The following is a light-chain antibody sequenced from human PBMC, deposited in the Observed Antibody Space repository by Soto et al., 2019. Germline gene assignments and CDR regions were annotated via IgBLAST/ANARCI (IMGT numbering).Light chain of an antibody. CDR2: DAA. V-gene: IGKV3-11*01. J-gene: IGKJ1*01. Sequence: MVSTQSPATLSLSPGERATVSCRASQSVYSLLAWFQQKPGQVPRLLIYDAATRATGIPARFSGSGYGTDFTLSISSLEPEDFAVYFCQQRANLWTFGQGTRVQIK. CDR3: QQRANLWT. CDR1: QSVYSL.